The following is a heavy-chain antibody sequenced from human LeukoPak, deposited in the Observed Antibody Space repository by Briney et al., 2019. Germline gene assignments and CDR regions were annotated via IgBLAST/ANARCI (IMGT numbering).Heavy chain of an antibody. Sequence: GGSLRLSCATSGFTFSDYYMSWIRQAPGKGLEWVSYISSSGSTIYYADSVKGRFTISRDNAKNSLYLQMNSLRAEDTAVYYCARERGEWLVYYFDYWGQGTLVTVSS. V-gene: IGHV3-11*04. CDR3: ARERGEWLVYYFDY. CDR2: ISSSGSTI. D-gene: IGHD6-19*01. CDR1: GFTFSDYY. J-gene: IGHJ4*02.